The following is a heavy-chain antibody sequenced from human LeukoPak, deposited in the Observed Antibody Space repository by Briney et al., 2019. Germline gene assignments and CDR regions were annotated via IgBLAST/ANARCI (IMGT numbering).Heavy chain of an antibody. CDR1: GYSFTSYW. V-gene: IGHV5-51*01. J-gene: IGHJ3*02. CDR3: ATVTTVTHDAFDI. D-gene: IGHD4-17*01. Sequence: GESLKIACKGSGYSFTSYWIGWVRQVPGKGLEWMGIIYPGDSDTRYSPSFQGQVTISADKSISTAYLQWSSLKASDTAMYYCATVTTVTHDAFDIWGQGTMVTVSS. CDR2: IYPGDSDT.